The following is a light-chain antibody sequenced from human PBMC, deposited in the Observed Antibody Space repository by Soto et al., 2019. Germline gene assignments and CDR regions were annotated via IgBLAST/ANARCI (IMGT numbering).Light chain of an antibody. CDR3: QQSYSTPPR. CDR2: GAS. J-gene: IGKJ1*01. CDR1: QSISSY. Sequence: DIQMTQSPSSLSASVGDRVTITCRASQSISSYLNWYQQKPGKAPKLLIYGASSLQSGVPSRFSDSGSGTDFTLTISSLQPEDFATYYCQQSYSTPPRFGQGTKVEIK. V-gene: IGKV1-39*01.